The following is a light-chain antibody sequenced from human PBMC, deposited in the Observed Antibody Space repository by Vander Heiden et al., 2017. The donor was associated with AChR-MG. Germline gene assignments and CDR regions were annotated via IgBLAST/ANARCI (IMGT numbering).Light chain of an antibody. CDR3: QQLNSYPLT. J-gene: IGKJ4*01. CDR1: QGISSY. CDR2: GAS. Sequence: DIQLTQSPSFLSASVGDRVTITCRASQGISSYLAWYQQKPGKAPKLLIYGASTWQSGVPSRFSGSGSGTEFTLTISSLQPEDFATYYCQQLNSYPLTFGGGTKVEIK. V-gene: IGKV1-9*01.